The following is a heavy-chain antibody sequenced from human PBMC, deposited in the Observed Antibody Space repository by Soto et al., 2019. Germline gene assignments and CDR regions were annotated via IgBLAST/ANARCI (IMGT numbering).Heavy chain of an antibody. J-gene: IGHJ4*02. D-gene: IGHD2-8*02. V-gene: IGHV4-34*01. Sequence: QVQLQQWGAGLLKPSETLSLTCAVDGGSFSGYYWTWIRQPPGTGLEWIGEINHSGSTNYNPSLKSRVTISVDTSKNQFSLQLTSVTAADTAVYYCARDKITGLFDYWGQGTLVTVSS. CDR1: GGSFSGYY. CDR2: INHSGST. CDR3: ARDKITGLFDY.